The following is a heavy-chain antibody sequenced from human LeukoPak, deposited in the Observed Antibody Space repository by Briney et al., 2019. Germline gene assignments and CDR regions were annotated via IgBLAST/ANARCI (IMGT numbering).Heavy chain of an antibody. CDR2: ISAYNGNT. CDR3: ARDRDPPYYYDSSAYYPPFDY. J-gene: IGHJ4*02. Sequence: GASVKVSCKASGYTFTSYGISWVRQAPGQGLEWMGWISAYNGNTNYAQKLQGRVTMTTDTSTSTAYMELRSLRSDDTAVYYCARDRDPPYYYDSSAYYPPFDYWGQGTLVTVSS. V-gene: IGHV1-18*01. D-gene: IGHD3-22*01. CDR1: GYTFTSYG.